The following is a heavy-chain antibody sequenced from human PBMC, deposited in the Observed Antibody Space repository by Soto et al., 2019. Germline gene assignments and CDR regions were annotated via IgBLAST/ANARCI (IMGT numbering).Heavy chain of an antibody. V-gene: IGHV4-61*01. CDR1: GGSVSSGSYY. Sequence: SETLSLTCTVSGGSVSSGSYYWSWIRQPPGKGLEWIGYIYYSGSTNYNPSLKGRVTISVDTSKNQFSLKLSSVTAADTAVYYCARVKIWFGELSFDYWGQGTLVTVSS. D-gene: IGHD3-10*01. CDR2: IYYSGST. J-gene: IGHJ4*02. CDR3: ARVKIWFGELSFDY.